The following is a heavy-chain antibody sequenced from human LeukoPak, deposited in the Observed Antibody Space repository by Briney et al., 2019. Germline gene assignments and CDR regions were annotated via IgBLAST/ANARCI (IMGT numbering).Heavy chain of an antibody. D-gene: IGHD3-16*01. J-gene: IGHJ5*02. Sequence: PSETLSLTCTVSGGSISSDYLNWIRQPPGKGLEWIGYINYSGNTNYNPSLKSRVTISVDTSKNQFSLKLSSVTAADTAVYYCARHRPGERRFDPWGQGTLVTVSS. CDR2: INYSGNT. CDR1: GGSISSDY. CDR3: ARHRPGERRFDP. V-gene: IGHV4-59*08.